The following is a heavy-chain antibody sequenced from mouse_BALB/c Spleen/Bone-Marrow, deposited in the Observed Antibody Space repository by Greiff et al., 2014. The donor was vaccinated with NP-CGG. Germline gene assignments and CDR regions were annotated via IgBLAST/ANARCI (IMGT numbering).Heavy chain of an antibody. J-gene: IGHJ4*01. CDR3: AREPHYYAMDY. V-gene: IGHV2-6-7*01. CDR1: GFSLTGYG. CDR2: IWGDGSK. Sequence: VQGVESGPGLVAPSQSLSITCTVSGFSLTGYGVNWVRQPPGKGLEWLGMIWGDGSKDYNSALKSILSISKDNSKSQLFLKMNSLQTEDTARYCCAREPHYYAMDYWGQGTSVTVSS.